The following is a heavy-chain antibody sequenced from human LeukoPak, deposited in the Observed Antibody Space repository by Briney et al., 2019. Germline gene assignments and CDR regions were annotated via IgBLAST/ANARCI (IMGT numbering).Heavy chain of an antibody. CDR1: GFSLSTRGGG. CDR2: IYWDDDK. V-gene: IGHV2-5*02. D-gene: IGHD6-6*01. Sequence: SGPTLVKPTPPLTLTFTFSGFSLSTRGGGVGWIRQPPGKALEWLSLIYWDDDKRYSPSLKSRLTITKDTSKNQLVLTMTNMDPVDTATYYCAHGRIAARLFDYWGQGTLVTVSS. CDR3: AHGRIAARLFDY. J-gene: IGHJ4*02.